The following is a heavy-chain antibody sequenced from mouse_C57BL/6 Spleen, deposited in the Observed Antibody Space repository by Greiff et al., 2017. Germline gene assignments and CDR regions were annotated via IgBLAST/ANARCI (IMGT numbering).Heavy chain of an antibody. J-gene: IGHJ3*01. CDR1: GFTFSDYG. CDR3: ARDYSSRCAY. D-gene: IGHD2-12*01. CDR2: ISSGSSTI. Sequence: EVQRVASGGGLVKPGGSLKLSCAASGFTFSDYGMHWVRQAPEKGLEWVAYISSGSSTIYYADTVKGRFTISRDNAKNTLFLQMTSLRSEDTAMYYCARDYSSRCAYWGQGTLVTVSA. V-gene: IGHV5-17*01.